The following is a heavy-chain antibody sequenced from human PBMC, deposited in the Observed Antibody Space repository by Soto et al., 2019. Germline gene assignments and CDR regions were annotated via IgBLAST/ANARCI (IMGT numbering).Heavy chain of an antibody. CDR2: IYPADSDT. Sequence: EVQLVQSGAEVKKPGESLKISCKGSGYSFTSHWIGWVRQMPGKGLEWMGIIYPADSDTRYSPSFQGQVTISADKSISTAYLQWSSLKASDTAMYYSARPPLGYDSPYYFDYWGQGTLVTVSS. D-gene: IGHD3-22*01. J-gene: IGHJ4*02. V-gene: IGHV5-51*01. CDR1: GYSFTSHW. CDR3: ARPPLGYDSPYYFDY.